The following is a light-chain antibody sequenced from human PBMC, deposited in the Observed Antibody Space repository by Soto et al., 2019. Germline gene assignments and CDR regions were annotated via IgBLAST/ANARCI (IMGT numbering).Light chain of an antibody. CDR3: SSHTTGNTLVV. CDR2: EFS. Sequence: QSALTQPASVSGSPGQSITISCTATSSDIGGYNYVSWYQQHPARAPKLIIYEFSNRPSGVSHRFSGSKSVNTATLAISGLQPEDEADYYCSSHTTGNTLVVFGGGTKLTVL. V-gene: IGLV2-14*01. CDR1: SSDIGGYNY. J-gene: IGLJ2*01.